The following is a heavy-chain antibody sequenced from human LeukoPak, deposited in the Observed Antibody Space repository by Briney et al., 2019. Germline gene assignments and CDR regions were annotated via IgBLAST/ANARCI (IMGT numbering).Heavy chain of an antibody. CDR3: ARDCGGDCWPGDDY. V-gene: IGHV3-48*01. J-gene: IGHJ4*02. D-gene: IGHD2-21*01. CDR1: GFTFSSYS. Sequence: GGSLRLSCAASGFTFSSYSMNWVRQAPGKGLEWVSYISSSSSTIYYADSVKGRFTISRDNAKNSLYLQMNSLRAEDTAVYYCARDCGGDCWPGDDYWGQGTLVTVSS. CDR2: ISSSSSTI.